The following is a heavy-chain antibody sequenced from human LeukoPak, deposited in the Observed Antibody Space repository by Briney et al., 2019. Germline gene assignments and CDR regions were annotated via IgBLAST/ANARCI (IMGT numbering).Heavy chain of an antibody. D-gene: IGHD3-10*01. CDR1: GYSISSYS. Sequence: SETLSLTCTVSGYSISSYSWSWVRQPPGRELEWIGYIYYSGSTTYNPSLKSRVTISLDTSKNQFSLKLSSVTAADTAVYYCAGDYGSGSYRFDYWGQGTLVTVSS. V-gene: IGHV4-59*12. J-gene: IGHJ4*02. CDR3: AGDYGSGSYRFDY. CDR2: IYYSGST.